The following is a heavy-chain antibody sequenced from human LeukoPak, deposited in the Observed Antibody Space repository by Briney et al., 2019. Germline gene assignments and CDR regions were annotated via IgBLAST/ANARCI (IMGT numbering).Heavy chain of an antibody. CDR3: AKSDLAYCGGDCYFDY. V-gene: IGHV3-23*01. Sequence: GGSLRLSCAASGFTFSRYAMTWVRQAPGKGLDWVSGISGGGGSTYYADTVKGRFTISRDNSKNTLYLQMNSLRAEDTAVYYCAKSDLAYCGGDCYFDYWGQGTLVTVSS. CDR1: GFTFSRYA. CDR2: ISGGGGST. D-gene: IGHD2-21*01. J-gene: IGHJ4*02.